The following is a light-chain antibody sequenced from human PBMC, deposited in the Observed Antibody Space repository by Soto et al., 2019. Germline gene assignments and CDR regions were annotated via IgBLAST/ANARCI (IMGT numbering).Light chain of an antibody. CDR3: QQYGNSPWT. CDR1: QSVTSSY. V-gene: IGKV3-20*01. CDR2: GAS. J-gene: IGKJ1*01. Sequence: EIVLTQSPGTLSLSPGERATLSCRASQSVTSSYLAWYQQQPGQAPRLFIYGASGRATGIPDRFSGSGSGTDFTLPISRLEPEDFAVYHCQQYGNSPWTFGQGTKVEIK.